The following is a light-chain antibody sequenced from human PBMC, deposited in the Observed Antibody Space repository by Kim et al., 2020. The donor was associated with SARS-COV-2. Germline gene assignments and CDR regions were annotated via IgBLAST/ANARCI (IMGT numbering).Light chain of an antibody. J-gene: IGKJ1*01. CDR1: QGVSSSY. Sequence: GGRSVLSGGASQGVSSSYLAWYQQKPGLAARLFIYGTSSRTTGSTDRFSGRGSVTVITLSISRLEPEDFAVYYCQQYGSSPWTFGHGTKV. CDR2: GTS. V-gene: IGKV3D-20*01. CDR3: QQYGSSPWT.